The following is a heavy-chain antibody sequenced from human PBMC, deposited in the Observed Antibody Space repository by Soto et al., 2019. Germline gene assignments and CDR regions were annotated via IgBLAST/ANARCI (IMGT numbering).Heavy chain of an antibody. CDR2: ISYDGSNK. CDR1: GFTFSSYA. Sequence: GGSLRLSCAASGFTFSSYAMHWVRQAPGKGLEWVAVISYDGSNKYYADSVKGRFTISRDNSKNTLYLPMNSLRAEDTAVYYCARVKGGSGGYYNVMFEAFDSWGQGTMVTVSS. CDR3: ARVKGGSGGYYNVMFEAFDS. V-gene: IGHV3-30-3*01. J-gene: IGHJ3*02. D-gene: IGHD3-10*01.